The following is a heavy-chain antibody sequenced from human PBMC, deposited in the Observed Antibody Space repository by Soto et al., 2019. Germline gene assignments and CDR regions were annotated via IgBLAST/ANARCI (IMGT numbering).Heavy chain of an antibody. Sequence: KPSETLSLTCTVSGGSISSGGYYWSWIRQHPGKGLEWIGYIYYSGCTYYNPSLKSRVTISVDTSKNQFSLKLSSVTAADTAVYYCARDYRVETTGYYYYYGMDVWGQGTTVTVSS. CDR2: IYYSGCT. D-gene: IGHD2-21*02. V-gene: IGHV4-31*03. CDR1: GGSISSGGYY. CDR3: ARDYRVETTGYYYYYGMDV. J-gene: IGHJ6*02.